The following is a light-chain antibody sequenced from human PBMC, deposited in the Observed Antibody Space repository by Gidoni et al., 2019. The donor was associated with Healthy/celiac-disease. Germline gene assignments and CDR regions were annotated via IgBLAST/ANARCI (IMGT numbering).Light chain of an antibody. CDR3: QKSYSTPLT. CDR2: AAS. V-gene: IGKV1-39*01. Sequence: DIQMPQSPSSLSASVGDRVTITCRASQSISSYLNWYQQKPGKAPKLLIYAASSLQSGVPSRCSGSGSGTDFTLTISSLQPEDFATYYCQKSYSTPLTFGPGTKVDIK. J-gene: IGKJ3*01. CDR1: QSISSY.